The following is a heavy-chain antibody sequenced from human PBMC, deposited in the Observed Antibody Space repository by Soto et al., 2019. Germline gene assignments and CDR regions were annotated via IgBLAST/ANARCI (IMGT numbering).Heavy chain of an antibody. Sequence: EVQLVESGGGLIQPGGSLSLSCAASGFTVSSNYMSWVRQAPGKGLEWVSVIYSGGSTYYADSVKGRFTISRDTSKNTLYLQMNSLRADDTAMYYCARDLVVVAATSLVYSYYGMDVW. CDR3: ARDLVVVAATSLVYSYYGMDV. CDR1: GFTVSSNY. D-gene: IGHD2-15*01. J-gene: IGHJ6*01. V-gene: IGHV3-53*01. CDR2: IYSGGST.